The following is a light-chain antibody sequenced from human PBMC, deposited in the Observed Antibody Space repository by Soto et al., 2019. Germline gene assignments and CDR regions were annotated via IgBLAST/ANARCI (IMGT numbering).Light chain of an antibody. J-gene: IGKJ4*01. CDR3: QQRSNWPPT. V-gene: IGKV3-11*01. CDR1: QSVSSY. Sequence: IVLTQSPATLSLSPGERVTLSCRASQSVSSYLAWYQQKPGQAPRLLIYDASNRATGIPARFSGSGSGTDFTLTISSLEPEDFAVDYCQQRSNWPPTFGGGTKVEIK. CDR2: DAS.